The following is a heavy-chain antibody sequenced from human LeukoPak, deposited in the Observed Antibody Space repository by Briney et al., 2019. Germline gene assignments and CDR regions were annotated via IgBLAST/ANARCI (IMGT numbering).Heavy chain of an antibody. CDR3: ARAVLRYFDWFQEFDY. D-gene: IGHD3-9*01. V-gene: IGHV1-18*01. Sequence: GASVKVSCKASGYTFTSYGISWVRQAPGQGLEWMGWISAYNGNTNYAQKLQGRVTMTTDTSTSTAYMELGSLRSDDTAVYYCARAVLRYFDWFQEFDYWGQGTLVTVSS. CDR2: ISAYNGNT. J-gene: IGHJ4*02. CDR1: GYTFTSYG.